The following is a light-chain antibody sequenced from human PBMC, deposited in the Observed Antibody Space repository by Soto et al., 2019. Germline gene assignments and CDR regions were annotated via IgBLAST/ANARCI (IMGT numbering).Light chain of an antibody. CDR2: AAS. Sequence: IVLPQSPGPLSLSPGERATLSCKASQSVHNNYLAWYQQRPGQAPRRLIYAASSRATGIPNRFGASGSGTDFTLTITSLEPEDSAVYYCQQYGSSFPITFGQGTRLEIK. V-gene: IGKV3-20*01. CDR3: QQYGSSFPIT. J-gene: IGKJ5*01. CDR1: QSVHNNY.